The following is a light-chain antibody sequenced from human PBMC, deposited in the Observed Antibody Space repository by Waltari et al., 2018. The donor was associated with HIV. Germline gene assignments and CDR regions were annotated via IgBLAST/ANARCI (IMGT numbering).Light chain of an antibody. J-gene: IGLJ3*02. CDR1: SSNIGSNI. Sequence: QSVLTQPPSASGTPGQRLSISCSGSSSNIGSNIVNWYQQLPGTAPKLLIYSNNQRPSGVPDRFSGSKSGTSAPLAISGLQSEDEADYYCAAWDDSLNAWVFGGGTKLTVL. CDR2: SNN. V-gene: IGLV1-44*01. CDR3: AAWDDSLNAWV.